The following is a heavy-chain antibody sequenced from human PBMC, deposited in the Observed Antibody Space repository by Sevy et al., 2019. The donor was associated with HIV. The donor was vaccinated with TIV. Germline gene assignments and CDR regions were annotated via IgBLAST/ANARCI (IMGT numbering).Heavy chain of an antibody. V-gene: IGHV3-33*01. CDR1: GFTFSSYG. Sequence: GGSLRLSCAASGFTFSSYGMHWVRQAPGKGLEWVAVIWYDGSNKYYADSVKGRFTISRDNSKNTLYLQMNSLRAEDTAVYYYARDRITMVRGVITQGPFDYWGQGTLVTVSS. CDR3: ARDRITMVRGVITQGPFDY. J-gene: IGHJ4*02. D-gene: IGHD3-10*01. CDR2: IWYDGSNK.